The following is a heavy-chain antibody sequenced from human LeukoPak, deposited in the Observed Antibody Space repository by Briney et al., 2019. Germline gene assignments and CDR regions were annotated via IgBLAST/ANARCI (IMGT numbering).Heavy chain of an antibody. CDR2: ISAYNGNT. CDR1: GYTFTSYA. Sequence: ASVKVSCKASGYTFTSYAISWVRQAPGQGLEWMGWISAYNGNTNYAQKLQGRVTMTTDTSTTTAYMELRSLRSDDSAVYYCARGSSYGFSMGYWGQGTLVTVSS. V-gene: IGHV1-18*01. J-gene: IGHJ4*02. CDR3: ARGSSYGFSMGY. D-gene: IGHD5-18*01.